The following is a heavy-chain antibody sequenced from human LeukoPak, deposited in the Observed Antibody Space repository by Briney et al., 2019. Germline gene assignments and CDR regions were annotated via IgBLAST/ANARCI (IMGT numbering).Heavy chain of an antibody. D-gene: IGHD3-10*01. CDR1: GYSFTSYG. J-gene: IGHJ1*01. V-gene: IGHV1-3*01. CDR2: INAGNGNT. CDR3: ARMVVRGALYFQH. Sequence: ASVKVSCKASGYSFTSYGITWVRQAPGQGLEWMGWINAGNGNTKYSQKFQGRVTITRDTSASTAYMELSSLRSEDTAVYYCARMVVRGALYFQHWGQGTLVTVSS.